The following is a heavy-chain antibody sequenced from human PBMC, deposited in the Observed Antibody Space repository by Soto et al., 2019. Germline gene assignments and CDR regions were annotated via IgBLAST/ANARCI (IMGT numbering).Heavy chain of an antibody. CDR2: IIPIFGTA. V-gene: IGHV1-69*13. CDR1: GGTFSSYA. Sequence: SVKVSCKASGGTFSSYAISWVRQAPGQGLEWMGGIIPIFGTANYAQKFQGRVTITADESTSTAYMELSSLRSEDTAVYYCARGRAIVVVPAAMRRSPDAFDIWGQGTMVTVSS. J-gene: IGHJ3*02. D-gene: IGHD2-2*01. CDR3: ARGRAIVVVPAAMRRSPDAFDI.